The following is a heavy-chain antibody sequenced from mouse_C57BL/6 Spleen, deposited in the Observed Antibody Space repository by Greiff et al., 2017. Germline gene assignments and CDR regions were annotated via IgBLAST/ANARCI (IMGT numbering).Heavy chain of an antibody. D-gene: IGHD3-2*02. CDR2: INPNNGGT. Sequence: VQLQQSGPELVKPGASVKISCKASGYTFTDYYMNWVKQSHGKSLEWIGDINPNNGGTSYNQKFKGKATLTVDKSSSTAYMELRSLTSEDSAVYYCARYSSGWDYWGQGTTLTVSS. CDR3: ARYSSGWDY. CDR1: GYTFTDYY. J-gene: IGHJ2*01. V-gene: IGHV1-26*01.